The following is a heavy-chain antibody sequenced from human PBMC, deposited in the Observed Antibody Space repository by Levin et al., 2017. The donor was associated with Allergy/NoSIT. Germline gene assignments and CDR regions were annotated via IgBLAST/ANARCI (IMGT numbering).Heavy chain of an antibody. J-gene: IGHJ6*02. V-gene: IGHV3-30*18. Sequence: SLRLSCAASGFIFSSYGMHWVRQAPGKGLEWVAVISYDGSNEKYADSVKGRFTISRDNSKNTVWLQMNSLRGEDTAVYYCTKDYSNYVHYQHYGMDVWGQGTTVTVSS. CDR3: TKDYSNYVHYQHYGMDV. CDR2: ISYDGSNE. D-gene: IGHD4-11*01. CDR1: GFIFSSYG.